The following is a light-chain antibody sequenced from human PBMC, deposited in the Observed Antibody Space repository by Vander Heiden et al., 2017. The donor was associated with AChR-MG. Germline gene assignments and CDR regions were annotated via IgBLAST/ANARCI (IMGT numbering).Light chain of an antibody. V-gene: IGLV2-18*02. J-gene: IGLJ2*01. CDR1: SSDVGSYNR. CDR2: EVD. Sequence: QSALTQPPSVSGSPGQSVTISCTGTSSDVGSYNRVSWYQQPPGTAPKLIIYEVDNRPSGVPDRFSGSKSGNTASLTISGLQAEDEADYYCCSYTSISTFVFGGGTKLTVL. CDR3: CSYTSISTFV.